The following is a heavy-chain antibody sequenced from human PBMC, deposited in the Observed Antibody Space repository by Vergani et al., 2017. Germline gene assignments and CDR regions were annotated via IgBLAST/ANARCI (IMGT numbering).Heavy chain of an antibody. Sequence: EVQLVESGGGLVQPGGSLRLSCAASGFTFSSYWMSWVRQAPGKGLEWVANIKQDGSEKYYVDSVKGRFTISRDNAKNSLYLQMNSLRAEDTAVYYCAKEPFAYGDFDYFDYWGQGTLVTVSS. CDR3: AKEPFAYGDFDYFDY. CDR2: IKQDGSEK. D-gene: IGHD4-17*01. V-gene: IGHV3-7*01. J-gene: IGHJ4*02. CDR1: GFTFSSYW.